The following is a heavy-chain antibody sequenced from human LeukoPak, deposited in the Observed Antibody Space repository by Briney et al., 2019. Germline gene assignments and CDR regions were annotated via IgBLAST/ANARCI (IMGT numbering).Heavy chain of an antibody. CDR2: INSDGSSS. CDR3: AELGITMIGGV. D-gene: IGHD3-10*02. V-gene: IGHV3-74*01. Sequence: PGGSLRLSCAASGFTFSSYWMSWVRQAPGKGLVWVSHINSDGSSSTYADSVKGRFTISRDNAKNSLYLQMNSLRAEDTAVYYCAELGITMIGGVWGKGTTVTISS. J-gene: IGHJ6*04. CDR1: GFTFSSYW.